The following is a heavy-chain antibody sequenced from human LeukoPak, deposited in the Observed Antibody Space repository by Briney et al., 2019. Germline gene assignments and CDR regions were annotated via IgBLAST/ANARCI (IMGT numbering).Heavy chain of an antibody. D-gene: IGHD6-13*01. J-gene: IGHJ4*02. CDR2: INHSGST. Sequence: PSETLSLTCAVYGGSFSGYYWSWIRQPPGKGLEWIWEINHSGSTNYNPSLKSRVTISVDTSKNQFSLKLSSVTAADTAVYYCARTTAGYSSSWYFKLKGPYFDYWGQGTLVTVSS. V-gene: IGHV4-34*01. CDR1: GGSFSGYY. CDR3: ARTTAGYSSSWYFKLKGPYFDY.